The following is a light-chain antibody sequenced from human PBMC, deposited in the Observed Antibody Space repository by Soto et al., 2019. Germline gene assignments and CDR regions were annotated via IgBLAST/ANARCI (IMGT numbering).Light chain of an antibody. V-gene: IGKV1-9*01. J-gene: IGKJ5*01. Sequence: DIQLTQSPSFVSASVCHRVTITGLASQGISSYLAWFQQKPGRAPNLLIYGASTLQSGVPSRFSGSGSGTDFTLTISNLQPEDFATYYCQQLNAYPLTIGQGTRLEIK. CDR2: GAS. CDR1: QGISSY. CDR3: QQLNAYPLT.